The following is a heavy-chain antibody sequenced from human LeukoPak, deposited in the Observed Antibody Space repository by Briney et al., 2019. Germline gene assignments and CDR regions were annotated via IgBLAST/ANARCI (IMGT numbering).Heavy chain of an antibody. D-gene: IGHD6-19*01. J-gene: IGHJ4*02. CDR2: IYYSGST. CDR1: GGSISSYY. V-gene: IGHV4-59*01. Sequence: SETLSLTCTVSGGSISSYYWSWIRQPPGKGLEWIGYIYYSGSTNYNPSLKSRVTISVDTSKNQFSLKLSSVTAADTAVYYCARVLAVAGQPHFDYWGQGTLVTVSS. CDR3: ARVLAVAGQPHFDY.